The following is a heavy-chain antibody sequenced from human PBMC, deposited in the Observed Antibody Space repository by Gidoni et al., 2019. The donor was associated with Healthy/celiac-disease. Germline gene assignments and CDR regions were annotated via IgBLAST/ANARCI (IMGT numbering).Heavy chain of an antibody. V-gene: IGHV3-33*01. J-gene: IGHJ4*02. CDR2: IWYDGSNK. CDR3: ARDGVGVRGVISRTSWFDY. Sequence: QVQLGESGGGVVQPGRSLRLSCAAYGFTFSSYGMHWVRQDPGKGLEWVEVIWYDGSNKYYADSVKGRFTISRDNSKNTLYLQMNSLRAEDTAVYYCARDGVGVRGVISRTSWFDYWGQGTLVTVSS. D-gene: IGHD3-10*01. CDR1: GFTFSSYG.